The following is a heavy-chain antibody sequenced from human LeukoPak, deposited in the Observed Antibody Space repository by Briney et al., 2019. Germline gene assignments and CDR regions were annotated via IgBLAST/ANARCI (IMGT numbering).Heavy chain of an antibody. V-gene: IGHV3-30*02. J-gene: IGHJ6*03. D-gene: IGHD4-17*01. CDR2: IRYDGSNK. CDR3: ANELGTEYGDYRLYYYYYYMDV. CDR1: GFTSIGYG. Sequence: GGSLRLSCAASGFTSIGYGMHWVRQAPGKGLEWVSFIRYDGSNKYYADSVKGRFTISRDNSKNTLYLQMNSLRAEDTAVYYCANELGTEYGDYRLYYYYYYMDVWGKGTTVTVSS.